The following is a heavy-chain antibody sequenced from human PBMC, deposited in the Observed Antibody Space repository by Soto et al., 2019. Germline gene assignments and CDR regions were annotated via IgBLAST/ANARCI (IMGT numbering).Heavy chain of an antibody. CDR3: AREYSGYDVGANWFDP. V-gene: IGHV1-69*12. J-gene: IGHJ5*02. Sequence: QVQLVQSGAEVKKPGSSVKVSCKASGGTFSSYAISWVRQAPGQGLEWMGGIIPIFGTANYARKFQGRVTITADESTSTAYMELRSLRSEDTAVYYCAREYSGYDVGANWFDPWGQGTLVTVSS. CDR1: GGTFSSYA. CDR2: IIPIFGTA. D-gene: IGHD5-12*01.